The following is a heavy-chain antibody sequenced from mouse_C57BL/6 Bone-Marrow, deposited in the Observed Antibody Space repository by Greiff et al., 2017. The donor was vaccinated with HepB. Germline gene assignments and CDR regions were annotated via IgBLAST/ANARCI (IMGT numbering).Heavy chain of an antibody. V-gene: IGHV5-17*01. D-gene: IGHD2-4*01. Sequence: EVKLMESGGGLVKPGGSLKLSCAASGFTFSDYGMHWVRQAPEKGLEWVAYISSGSSTIYYADTVKGRFTISRDNAKNTLFLQMTSLRSEDTAMYYCARIYDYPFDYWGQGTTLTVSS. CDR3: ARIYDYPFDY. J-gene: IGHJ2*01. CDR1: GFTFSDYG. CDR2: ISSGSSTI.